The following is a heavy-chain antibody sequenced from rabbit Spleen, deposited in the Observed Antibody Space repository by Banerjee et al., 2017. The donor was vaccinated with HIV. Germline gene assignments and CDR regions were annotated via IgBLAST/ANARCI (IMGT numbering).Heavy chain of an antibody. J-gene: IGHJ4*01. V-gene: IGHV1S45*01. D-gene: IGHD3-1*01. CDR2: IYSTIHYT. CDR3: ARDGVGYTFDLEL. CDR1: GFSFSSNYD. Sequence: QEQLVESGGGLVQPGASLTLTCTASGFSFSSNYDIVWVRQAPGKGLEWIGYIYSTIHYTYYANWAKGRFTISKTSSTTVTLQMTSLTVADTATYFCARDGVGYTFDLELWGPGTLVTVS.